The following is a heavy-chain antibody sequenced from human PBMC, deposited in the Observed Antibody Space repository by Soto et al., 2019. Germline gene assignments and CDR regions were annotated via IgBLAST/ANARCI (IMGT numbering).Heavy chain of an antibody. J-gene: IGHJ4*02. CDR1: GFIFDDYS. V-gene: IGHV3-9*01. CDR3: AKDINSQYISSYYFDY. CDR2: ISWNSGRI. Sequence: GGSLRLSCAVSGFIFDDYSMHWVRQAPVKGLEWVSGISWNSGRIGYADSVKGRFIISRDNAKNSLYLQLNSFRVEDTALYYCAKDINSQYISSYYFDYWGQGT. D-gene: IGHD6-6*01.